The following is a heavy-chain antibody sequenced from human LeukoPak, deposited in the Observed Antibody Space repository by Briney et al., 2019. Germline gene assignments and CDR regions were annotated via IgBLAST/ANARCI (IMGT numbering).Heavy chain of an antibody. CDR2: INWDGSLT. J-gene: IGHJ4*02. CDR3: VKTVGRAVGGSFDY. Sequence: GGSLRLSCEASGFTFHNYAMHWVRQSPGKGLEWVSLINWDGSLTYYADFVQGRFTISRDNSHNSLYLQMDSLRTEDTALYYCVKTVGRAVGGSFDYWGQGTLVTVSS. D-gene: IGHD6-19*01. V-gene: IGHV3-43D*03. CDR1: GFTFHNYA.